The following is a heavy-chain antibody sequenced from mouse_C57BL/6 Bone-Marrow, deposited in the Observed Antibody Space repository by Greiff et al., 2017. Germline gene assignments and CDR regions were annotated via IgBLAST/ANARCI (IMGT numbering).Heavy chain of an antibody. D-gene: IGHD2-12*01. CDR3: AKGGRRGGAMDY. V-gene: IGHV2-9*01. CDR2: IWGGGST. CDR1: GFSFTSYG. J-gene: IGHJ4*01. Sequence: VQRVESGPGLVAPSQSLSITCTVSGFSFTSYGVDWVRQPPGKGLEWLGVIWGGGSTNYNSALMSRLSISKDNSKSQVFLKMNSLQTNDTARDYYAKGGRRGGAMDYWGQGTSVTVSS.